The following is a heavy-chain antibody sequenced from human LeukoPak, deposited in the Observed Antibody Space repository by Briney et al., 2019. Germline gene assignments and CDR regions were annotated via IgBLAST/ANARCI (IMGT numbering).Heavy chain of an antibody. Sequence: ASVKVSCKASNNTLSNNGITWVRQAPGQGLEWMGTINPSSGSPSYAQKFQGRVTMTRDMSTSTVYMELSSLRSEDTAVYYCARERYRDSSPQDFDYWGQGTLVTVSS. V-gene: IGHV1-46*01. CDR3: ARERYRDSSPQDFDY. CDR1: NNTLSNNG. CDR2: INPSSGSP. J-gene: IGHJ4*02. D-gene: IGHD6-13*01.